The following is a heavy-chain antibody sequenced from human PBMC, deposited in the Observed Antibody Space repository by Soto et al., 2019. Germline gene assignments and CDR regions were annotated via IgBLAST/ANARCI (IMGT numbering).Heavy chain of an antibody. D-gene: IGHD3-3*01. CDR2: IYYSGST. J-gene: IGHJ4*02. CDR1: GGSISSGGYY. V-gene: IGHV4-31*03. CDR3: ARGRSITIFGVVPPLFDY. Sequence: LSLTCTVSGGSISSGGYYWSWIRQHPGKGLEWIGYIYYSGSTYYNPSLKSRVTISVDTSKNQFSLKLSSVTAADTAVYYCARGRSITIFGVVPPLFDYWGQGTLVTVSS.